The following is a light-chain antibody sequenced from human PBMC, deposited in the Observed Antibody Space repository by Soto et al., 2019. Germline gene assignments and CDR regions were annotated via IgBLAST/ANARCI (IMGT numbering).Light chain of an antibody. CDR3: GTWDSSLSAYV. CDR2: DNT. J-gene: IGLJ1*01. CDR1: RSNIGNNY. Sequence: QSVLTQPPSVSAAPGQTVTISCSGSRSNIGNNYVSWYQQLPGTAPKLLIYDNTKRPSGIPDRFSGSKSGTSATLGITGLQTGDEADYYCGTWDSSLSAYVFGTGTKLTVL. V-gene: IGLV1-51*01.